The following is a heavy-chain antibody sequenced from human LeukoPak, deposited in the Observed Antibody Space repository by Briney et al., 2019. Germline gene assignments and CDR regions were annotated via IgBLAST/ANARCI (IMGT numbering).Heavy chain of an antibody. Sequence: SETLSLTCTVSGGSVSSRSYWWVWIRQPPGKGLEWIGSIDYSGSTYFNPSLKSRVIKSVDTSRNQFSLKLTSVTAADTAVYYCARQYRSGKWYFDFWGQGTLVTVSS. CDR1: GGSVSSRSYW. J-gene: IGHJ4*02. V-gene: IGHV4-39*01. D-gene: IGHD3-10*01. CDR3: ARQYRSGKWYFDF. CDR2: IDYSGST.